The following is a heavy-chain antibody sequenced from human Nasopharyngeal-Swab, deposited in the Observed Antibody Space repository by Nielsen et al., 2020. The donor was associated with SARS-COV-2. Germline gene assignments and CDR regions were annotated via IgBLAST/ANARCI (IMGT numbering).Heavy chain of an antibody. Sequence: GGSLRLSCTASGFTFGDYAMSWFRQAPGKGLEWVGFIRSKAYGGTTEYAASVKGRFTISRDDSKSIAYLQMNSLKTEDTAVYYCARDGLDYDFWSAYFMDVWGQGTTVTVSS. CDR3: ARDGLDYDFWSAYFMDV. CDR2: IRSKAYGGTT. D-gene: IGHD3-3*01. V-gene: IGHV3-49*03. CDR1: GFTFGDYA. J-gene: IGHJ6*02.